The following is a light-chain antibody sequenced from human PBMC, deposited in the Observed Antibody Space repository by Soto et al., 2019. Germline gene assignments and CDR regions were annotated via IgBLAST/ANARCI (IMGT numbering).Light chain of an antibody. CDR2: GAS. V-gene: IGKV3-15*01. Sequence: EIVMTQSPAALSVSPGERATLSCRASQSVSSNLAWYQQKPGQAPRLLIYGASTRATGIPVRFSGSGSGTEFTLTISSLQSEDFAVYYCRQSNNWPSFTFGHGTKVDIK. CDR3: RQSNNWPSFT. CDR1: QSVSSN. J-gene: IGKJ3*01.